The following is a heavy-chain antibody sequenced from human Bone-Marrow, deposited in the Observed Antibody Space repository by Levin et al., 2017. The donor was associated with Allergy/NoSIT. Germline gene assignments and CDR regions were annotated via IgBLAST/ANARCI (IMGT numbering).Heavy chain of an antibody. J-gene: IGHJ4*02. CDR3: AREDGSTFDD. V-gene: IGHV4-31*03. Sequence: SETLSLTCTVSGGSISSGGHHWSWIRQHPGKGLEWIGYIYNSGSTYYNPSLKSRVMISVDTSKNQFSLKVSSVTAADTAVYYCAREDGSTFDDWGQGTLVTVSS. CDR2: IYNSGST. D-gene: IGHD2-2*03. CDR1: GGSISSGGHH.